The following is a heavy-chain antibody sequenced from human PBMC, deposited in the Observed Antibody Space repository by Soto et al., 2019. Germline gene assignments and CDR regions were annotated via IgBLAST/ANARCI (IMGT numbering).Heavy chain of an antibody. CDR2: IYYSGST. CDR3: ARDLITGTAEGDAFDI. V-gene: IGHV4-30-4*01. CDR1: GGSISSGDYY. Sequence: LSLTCTVSGGSISSGDYYWSWIRQPPGKGLEWIGYIYYSGSTYYNPSLKSRVTISVDTSKNQFSLKLSSVTAADTAVYYCARDLITGTAEGDAFDIWGQGTMVTVSS. J-gene: IGHJ3*02. D-gene: IGHD1-20*01.